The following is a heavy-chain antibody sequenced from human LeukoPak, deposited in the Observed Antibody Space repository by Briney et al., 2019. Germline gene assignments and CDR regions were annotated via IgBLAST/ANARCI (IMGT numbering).Heavy chain of an antibody. Sequence: TGGSLRLSCAASGFTVSSNYMSWVRQAPGKGLEWVSVIYSGGSTYYADSVKGRFTISRDNSKNTLYLQMNSLRAEDTAVYYCARYSGYYDRVFDYWGQGTLVTVSS. CDR1: GFTVSSNY. CDR3: ARYSGYYDRVFDY. D-gene: IGHD3-22*01. CDR2: IYSGGST. J-gene: IGHJ4*02. V-gene: IGHV3-53*01.